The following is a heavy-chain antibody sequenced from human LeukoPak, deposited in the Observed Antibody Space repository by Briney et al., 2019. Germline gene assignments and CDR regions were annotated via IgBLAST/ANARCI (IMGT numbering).Heavy chain of an antibody. CDR1: GGSINSYY. CDR2: IYYSGYT. D-gene: IGHD6-19*01. V-gene: IGHV4-59*01. J-gene: IGHJ5*02. CDR3: ASSKTNGDSSGWYAWFDP. Sequence: SETLSLTCTVSGGSINSYYWSWIRQPPGKGLEWIGYIYYSGYTNYNPSLKSRVTISVDTSRNQFSLKLSSVTAADTAVYYCASSKTNGDSSGWYAWFDPWGQGTLVTVSS.